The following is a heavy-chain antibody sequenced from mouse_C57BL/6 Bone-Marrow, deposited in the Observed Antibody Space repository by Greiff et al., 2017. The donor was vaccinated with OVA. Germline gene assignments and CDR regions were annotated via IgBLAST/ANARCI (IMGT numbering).Heavy chain of an antibody. V-gene: IGHV1-69*01. CDR1: GYTFTSYW. CDR3: ARWVYDGYYVDAMDY. Sequence: QVQLQQPGAELVMPGASVKLSCKASGYTFTSYWMHWVKQRPGQGLEWIGEIDPSDSYTNYNQKFKGKSTLTVDKSSSTAYMQLSSLTSEDSAVYYCARWVYDGYYVDAMDYWGQGTSVTVSS. CDR2: IDPSDSYT. J-gene: IGHJ4*01. D-gene: IGHD2-3*01.